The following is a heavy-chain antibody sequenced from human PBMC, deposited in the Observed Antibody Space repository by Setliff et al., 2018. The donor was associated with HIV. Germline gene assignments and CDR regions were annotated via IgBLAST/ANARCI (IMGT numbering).Heavy chain of an antibody. CDR3: ASDQQWLAQGWGGPHY. CDR2: IWFDGTNK. J-gene: IGHJ4*02. D-gene: IGHD6-19*01. CDR1: GFTFSSYG. V-gene: IGHV3-33*01. Sequence: GGSLRLSCAASGFTFSSYGMHWVRQAPGKGLESVAVIWFDGTNKKYGDSVKGRFTISRDNSKNTLYLQMNTLRAEDTAVYYCASDQQWLAQGWGGPHYWGQGTLVTV.